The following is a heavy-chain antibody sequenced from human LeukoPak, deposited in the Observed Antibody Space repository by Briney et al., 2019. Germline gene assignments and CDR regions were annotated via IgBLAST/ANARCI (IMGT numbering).Heavy chain of an antibody. D-gene: IGHD3-3*01. CDR1: GYSISSGYY. CDR2: IYHSGST. V-gene: IGHV4-38-2*02. Sequence: SETLSLTCTVSGYSISSGYYWGWIRQPPGKGLEWIGIIYHSGSTYYNPSLKSRVTISVDTSRNQLSLKLSSVTAADTAVYYCASSSDYFVYWVYWGQGTLVTVPS. J-gene: IGHJ4*02. CDR3: ASSSDYFVYWVY.